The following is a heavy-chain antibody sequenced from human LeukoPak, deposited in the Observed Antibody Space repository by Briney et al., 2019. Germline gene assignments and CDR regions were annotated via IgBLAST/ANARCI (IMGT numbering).Heavy chain of an antibody. V-gene: IGHV5-51*01. D-gene: IGHD6-6*01. CDR1: GYSFTSYW. CDR2: IYPGDSDT. CDR3: ARLPSSKESYYYYYMDV. Sequence: GESLKISCKGSGYSFTSYWIGWVRQLPGKGLEWTGIIYPGDSDTRYSPPFQGQVTMSVDKSISTAYLQWSGLKASDSAMYYCARLPSSKESYYYYYMDVWGKGTTVTVSS. J-gene: IGHJ6*03.